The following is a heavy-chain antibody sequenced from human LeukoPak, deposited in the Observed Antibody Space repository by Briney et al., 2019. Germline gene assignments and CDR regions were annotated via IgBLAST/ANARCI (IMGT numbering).Heavy chain of an antibody. D-gene: IGHD3/OR15-3a*01. CDR3: TRNSGIIFGFRYSDL. CDR1: GGSISSSSYY. Sequence: SETLSLTCTVSGGSISSSSYYWGWIRQPPGKGLEWIGTIYYSGSTYYNPSLKSRVTISVETSKNQFSLKLSSVTAADTAVYYCTRNSGIIFGFRYSDLWGRGTLVTVSS. V-gene: IGHV4-39*07. J-gene: IGHJ2*01. CDR2: IYYSGST.